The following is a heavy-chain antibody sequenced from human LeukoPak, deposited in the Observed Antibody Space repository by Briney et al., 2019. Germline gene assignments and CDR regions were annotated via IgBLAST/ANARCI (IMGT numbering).Heavy chain of an antibody. CDR2: IIPIFGTT. CDR1: GGTFTSYA. CDR3: ARDNDSRDPPHFDY. D-gene: IGHD3-16*01. Sequence: GASVKVSCKASGGTFTSYAISWVRQAPGQGHEWMGGIIPIFGTTNDARKFRGRVTLTSDKSTRTAYMELSSLRSEDTAVYYCARDNDSRDPPHFDYWGQGTLVTVSS. V-gene: IGHV1-69*06. J-gene: IGHJ4*02.